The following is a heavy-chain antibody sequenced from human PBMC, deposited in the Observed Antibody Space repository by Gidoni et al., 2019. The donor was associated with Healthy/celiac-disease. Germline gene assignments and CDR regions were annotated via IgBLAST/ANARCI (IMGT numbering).Heavy chain of an antibody. CDR1: GFTFSSHA. CDR2: ISGSGGST. V-gene: IGHV3-23*01. D-gene: IGHD3-10*01. Sequence: EVQLLESGGGLVQPGGSLRPSCAASGFTFSSHAMSWVRQAPGKGLEWVSAISGSGGSTYYADSVKGRFTISRDNSKNTLYLQMNSLRAEDTAVYYCAKDREGITMVRGGPFTWGQGTMVTVSS. J-gene: IGHJ3*01. CDR3: AKDREGITMVRGGPFT.